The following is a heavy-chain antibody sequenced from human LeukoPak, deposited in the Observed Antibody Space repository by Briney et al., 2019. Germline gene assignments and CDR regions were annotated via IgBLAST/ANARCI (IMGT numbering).Heavy chain of an antibody. CDR1: GFTVSAYA. D-gene: IGHD3-22*01. Sequence: AGGSLRLSCAASGFTVSAYAMAWVRQAPGKGLEWVSTIYDDNTYYADSVKGRFTISRDNSKNTLYLQMNSLRAEDTAVYYCAKGDYYYDGSGYLFDYWGQGTLVTVSS. J-gene: IGHJ4*02. V-gene: IGHV3-23*01. CDR2: IYDDNT. CDR3: AKGDYYYDGSGYLFDY.